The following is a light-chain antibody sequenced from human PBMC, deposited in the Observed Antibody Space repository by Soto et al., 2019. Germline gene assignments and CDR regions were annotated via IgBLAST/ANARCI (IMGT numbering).Light chain of an antibody. CDR1: QSVGSN. CDR2: GAS. V-gene: IGKV3-15*01. Sequence: IVMAQSPATLSVSPGERATLSGRASQSVGSNLAWYQQKPGQAPRLLIYGASTRVTGIPARFSGSGSGTEFTLTISSLQSEDFAVYHCQQYYNWWTFGQGTKVDI. J-gene: IGKJ1*01. CDR3: QQYYNWWT.